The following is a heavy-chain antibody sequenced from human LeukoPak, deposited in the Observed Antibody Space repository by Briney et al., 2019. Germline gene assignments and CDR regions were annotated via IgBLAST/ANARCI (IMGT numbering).Heavy chain of an antibody. J-gene: IGHJ6*04. CDR2: IIPIFGTA. V-gene: IGHV1-69*06. CDR1: GGTFSSYA. CDR3: ARDIEVTTMVRGVRRGYYYYYGMDA. Sequence: GSSVKVSCKAPGGTFSSYAISWVRQAPGQGLEWMGGIIPIFGTANYAQKFQGRVTITADKSTSTAYMELSSLRSEDTAVYYCARDIEVTTMVRGVRRGYYYYYGMDAWGKGTTVTVSS. D-gene: IGHD3-10*01.